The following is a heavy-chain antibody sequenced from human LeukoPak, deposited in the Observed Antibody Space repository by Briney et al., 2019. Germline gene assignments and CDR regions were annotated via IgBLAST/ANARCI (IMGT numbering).Heavy chain of an antibody. V-gene: IGHV3-48*03. CDR1: GFTFSSYE. CDR3: ARLDYGSGSYYNWFDP. CDR2: ISTSGSTI. J-gene: IGHJ5*02. Sequence: GGSLRLSCAASGFTFSSYEMSWVRQAPGKGLEWVSDISTSGSTIYYTDSVKGRFTISRDNAKNSLYLQMNSLRPEDTAAYYCARLDYGSGSYYNWFDPWGQGTLVTVSS. D-gene: IGHD3-10*01.